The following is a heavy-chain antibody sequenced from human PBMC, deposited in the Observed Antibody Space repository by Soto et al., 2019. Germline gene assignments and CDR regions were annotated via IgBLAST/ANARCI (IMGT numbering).Heavy chain of an antibody. CDR1: GFTFT. Sequence: QVQLVESGGGVVQPGRSLRLSCAASGFTFTMHWVRQAPGKGLEWVALISSDGSNQYYADSVKGRFTISRDDSKNTLYLQLNSLGHEDTAVYYCARGPGFAFDYWGQGTLVTVSS. D-gene: IGHD3-10*01. V-gene: IGHV3-30-3*01. CDR2: ISSDGSNQ. J-gene: IGHJ4*02. CDR3: ARGPGFAFDY.